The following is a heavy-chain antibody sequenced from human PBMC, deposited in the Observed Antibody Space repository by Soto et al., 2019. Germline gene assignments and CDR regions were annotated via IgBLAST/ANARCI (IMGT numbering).Heavy chain of an antibody. D-gene: IGHD3-22*01. J-gene: IGHJ4*02. CDR3: ASRYYDSSGYYNH. Sequence: SETLSLTCTVSGGSISSGGYYWSWIRQHPGKGLEWIGYIYYSGSTYYNPSLKSRVTISVDTSKNQFSLKLSSVTAADTAVYYCASRYYDSSGYYNHWGQGTLVTVSS. CDR2: IYYSGST. CDR1: GGSISSGGYY. V-gene: IGHV4-31*03.